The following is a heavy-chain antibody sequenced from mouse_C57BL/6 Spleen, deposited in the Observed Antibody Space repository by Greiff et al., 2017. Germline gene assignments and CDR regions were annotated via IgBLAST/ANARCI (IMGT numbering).Heavy chain of an antibody. Sequence: QVQLKQPGAELVMPGASVKLSCKASGYTFTSYWMHWVKQRPGQGLEWIGEIDPSDSYTNYNQKFKGKSTLTVDKSSSTAYMQLSSLTSEDSAVYYCARTEKVYFDYWGQGTTLTVSS. CDR1: GYTFTSYW. CDR3: ARTEKVYFDY. J-gene: IGHJ2*01. CDR2: IDPSDSYT. V-gene: IGHV1-69*01.